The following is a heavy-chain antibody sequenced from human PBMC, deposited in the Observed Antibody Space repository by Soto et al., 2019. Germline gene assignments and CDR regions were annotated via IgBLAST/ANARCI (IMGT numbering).Heavy chain of an antibody. CDR3: ARGPLVVLNYFES. V-gene: IGHV1-69*02. Sequence: SVKVSCKASGDMFDTYTSTWMRQAPGQGLEWMGSIFPLTDIPDYAQNFQARLTISADKSTSTAYMELSSLTSDDTAMYFCARGPLVVLNYFESWGQGTLVTVSS. J-gene: IGHJ4*02. CDR1: GDMFDTYT. CDR2: IFPLTDIP.